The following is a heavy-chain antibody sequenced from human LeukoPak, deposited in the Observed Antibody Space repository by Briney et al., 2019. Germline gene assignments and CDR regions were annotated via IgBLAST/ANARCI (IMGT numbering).Heavy chain of an antibody. V-gene: IGHV3-9*01. CDR1: GLTFDDYA. CDR3: AKDWSYDSSGADY. CDR2: IIWNSGSI. Sequence: GGFLRLSCAASGLTFDDYAMHWFRQAPGKGLEWVSGIIWNSGSIGYAGSVKGRFTISRDNAKNSLYLQMNSLRAEDTAFYYCAKDWSYDSSGADYWGQGTLVTVSS. J-gene: IGHJ4*02. D-gene: IGHD3-22*01.